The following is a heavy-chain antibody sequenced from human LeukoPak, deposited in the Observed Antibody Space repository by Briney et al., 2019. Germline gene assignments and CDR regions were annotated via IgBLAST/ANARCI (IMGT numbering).Heavy chain of an antibody. J-gene: IGHJ6*04. V-gene: IGHV4-59*08. D-gene: IGHD2-8*01. CDR3: ARWYCSNIICFHLDV. CDR2: VHYSGSS. CDR1: GDSISSYY. Sequence: SETLSLTCTVSGDSISSYYWSWIRQPPGKGPEWIGYVHYSGSSAYIPSLKSRVAMSVDTSKNQFSLSLTSVTAADTALYYCARWYCSNIICFHLDVWGKGTTVTVFS.